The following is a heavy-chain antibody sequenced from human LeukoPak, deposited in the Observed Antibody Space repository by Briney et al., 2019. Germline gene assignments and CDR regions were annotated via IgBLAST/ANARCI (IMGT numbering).Heavy chain of an antibody. J-gene: IGHJ4*02. Sequence: ASVKVSCTASGYTFTSYYIDWVRQAPGQGLEWRGVINPSGGSTGYAQKFQGRVTMTGDPSTRTVYMELSSLTSDDTAVYCCARGTTDAYWGQGTPVTVSS. CDR2: INPSGGST. CDR1: GYTFTSYY. D-gene: IGHD1-1*01. V-gene: IGHV1-46*01. CDR3: ARGTTDAY.